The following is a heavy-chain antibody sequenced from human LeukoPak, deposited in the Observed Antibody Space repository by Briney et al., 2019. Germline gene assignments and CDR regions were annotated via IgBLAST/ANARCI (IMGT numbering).Heavy chain of an antibody. V-gene: IGHV5-51*01. Sequence: GDSLKISCKGSGYNIANFWIGCVRQTPKKRLEWMGIIFPGDSDTRHSPSFQGPITISADNTLSTPYLQWGSLKASDTVIYFCARGDRVLPAPVDYWGEGTLVSVSS. CDR3: ARGDRVLPAPVDY. CDR2: IFPGDSDT. D-gene: IGHD1-14*01. CDR1: GYNIANFW. J-gene: IGHJ4*02.